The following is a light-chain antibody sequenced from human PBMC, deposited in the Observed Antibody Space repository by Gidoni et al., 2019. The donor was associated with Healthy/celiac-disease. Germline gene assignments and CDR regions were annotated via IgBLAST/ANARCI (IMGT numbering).Light chain of an antibody. V-gene: IGLV1-40*01. CDR3: QSYDSSLSVGV. CDR1: SSNIGAGYD. CDR2: GNS. Sequence: QSVLTQPPSVSEAPGQRVTISCTGSSSNIGAGYDVHWYQQLPGTAPKLLIYGNSNRPSGVPYRFSGSKSGTSASLAITGLQAEDEADYYCQSYDSSLSVGVFGGGTKLTVL. J-gene: IGLJ2*01.